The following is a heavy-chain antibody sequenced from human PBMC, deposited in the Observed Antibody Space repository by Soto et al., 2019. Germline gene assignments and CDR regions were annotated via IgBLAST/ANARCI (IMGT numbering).Heavy chain of an antibody. Sequence: QIQLVQSGAEVKKPGSSVKVSCKASGGTFSSYIFTWMRQAPGQGLEWMGGIIPLFGTTKYAVNFQGRVTLTADESTSTAYMEVTGLRSEDTAAYYCATGGISMSTGALNDMDVWGQGTMVIVS. J-gene: IGHJ6*02. CDR1: GGTFSSYI. D-gene: IGHD1-26*01. V-gene: IGHV1-69*12. CDR3: ATGGISMSTGALNDMDV. CDR2: IIPLFGTT.